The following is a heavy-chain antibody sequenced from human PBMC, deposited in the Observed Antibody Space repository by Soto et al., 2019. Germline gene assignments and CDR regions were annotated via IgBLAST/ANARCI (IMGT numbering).Heavy chain of an antibody. CDR2: ISYDGSNK. Sequence: QVQLVESGGGVVQPGRSLRLSCAASGFTFSSYAMHWVRQAPGKGLEWVAVISYDGSNKYYADSVKGRFTISRDNSKNTLYLQMNSLRAEDTAVYYCASLSIAAAELLDYWGQGTLVTVSS. CDR1: GFTFSSYA. CDR3: ASLSIAAAELLDY. J-gene: IGHJ4*02. V-gene: IGHV3-30-3*01. D-gene: IGHD6-13*01.